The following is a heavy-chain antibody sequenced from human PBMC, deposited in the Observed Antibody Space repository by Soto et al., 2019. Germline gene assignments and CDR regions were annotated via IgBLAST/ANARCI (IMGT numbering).Heavy chain of an antibody. Sequence: KPSETLSLTCTVSGGSISSYYWSWIRQPPGKGLEWIGYIYYSGSTNYNPSLKSRVTISVDTSKNQFSLKLSSVTAADTAVYYCARGKGAYCGGDCYSVWFDPWGQGTLVTVSS. V-gene: IGHV4-59*01. D-gene: IGHD2-21*02. CDR3: ARGKGAYCGGDCYSVWFDP. J-gene: IGHJ5*02. CDR2: IYYSGST. CDR1: GGSISSYY.